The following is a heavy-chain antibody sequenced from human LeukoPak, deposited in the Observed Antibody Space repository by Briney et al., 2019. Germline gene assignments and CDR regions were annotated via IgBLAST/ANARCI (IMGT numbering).Heavy chain of an antibody. J-gene: IGHJ4*02. V-gene: IGHV3-74*01. CDR1: GFTFSNYW. Sequence: GGSLRLSCAASGFTFSNYWMHWVRQVPGKGLGWVSRINNDGSIKNYAGSVKGRFTISRDNAKNTLYLHMNRLRDEDTAVYFCANGAQASISTFYWGQGMLVTVSS. CDR2: INNDGSIK. D-gene: IGHD3-3*01. CDR3: ANGAQASISTFY.